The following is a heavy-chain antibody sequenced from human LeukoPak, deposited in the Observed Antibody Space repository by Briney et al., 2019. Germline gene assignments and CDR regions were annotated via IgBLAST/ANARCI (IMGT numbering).Heavy chain of an antibody. D-gene: IGHD1-14*01. CDR2: ISGSGGST. Sequence: GGSLRLSCAASGFTFNDYAMTWVRHAPGKGLEWVSAISGSGGSTYYADSVKGRFTISRDNSKNTLYLQMNSLRAEDTAVYYCASSGPVTAYFDYWGQGTLVTVSS. J-gene: IGHJ4*02. V-gene: IGHV3-23*01. CDR1: GFTFNDYA. CDR3: ASSGPVTAYFDY.